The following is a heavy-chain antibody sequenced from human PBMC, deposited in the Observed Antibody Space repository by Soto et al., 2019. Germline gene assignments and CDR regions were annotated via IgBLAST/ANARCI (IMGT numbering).Heavy chain of an antibody. CDR1: GGSISSYY. Sequence: LSLTCTVSGGSISSYYWSWIRQPPGKGLEWIGYIYYSGSTNYNPSLKSRVTISVDTSKNQFSLRLSSVTAADTAVYYCARVGNIAARPFDYWGQGTLVTVYS. CDR3: ARVGNIAARPFDY. CDR2: IYYSGST. J-gene: IGHJ4*02. V-gene: IGHV4-59*01. D-gene: IGHD6-6*01.